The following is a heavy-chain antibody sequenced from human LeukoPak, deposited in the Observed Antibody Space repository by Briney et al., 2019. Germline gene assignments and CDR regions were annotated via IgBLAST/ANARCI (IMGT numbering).Heavy chain of an antibody. D-gene: IGHD1-26*01. CDR1: GGTLSSYA. CDR2: IIPIFGTA. J-gene: IGHJ4*02. CDR3: ARDKSGGSYYTSDY. Sequence: GASVKVSCKASGGTLSSYAISWVRQAPGQGLEWMGGIIPIFGTANYAQKFQGRVTITADESTSTAYMELSSLRSEDTAVYYCARDKSGGSYYTSDYWGQGTLVTVSS. V-gene: IGHV1-69*13.